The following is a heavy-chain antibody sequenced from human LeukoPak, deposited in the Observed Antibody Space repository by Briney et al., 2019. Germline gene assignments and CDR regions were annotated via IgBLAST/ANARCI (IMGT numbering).Heavy chain of an antibody. D-gene: IGHD3-10*01. CDR2: IGAYNGNT. V-gene: IGHV1-18*01. Sequence: ASVKVSCKASGYTFTSYGISWVRQAPGQGPEWMGWIGAYNGNTNYAQKLQGRVTMTTDTSTSTAYMELRSLRSDDTAVYYCASPMGGTVAFDIWGQGTMVTVSS. CDR1: GYTFTSYG. CDR3: ASPMGGTVAFDI. J-gene: IGHJ3*02.